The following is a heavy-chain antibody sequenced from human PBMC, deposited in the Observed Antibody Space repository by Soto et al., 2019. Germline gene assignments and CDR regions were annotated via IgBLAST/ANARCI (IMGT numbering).Heavy chain of an antibody. V-gene: IGHV3-33*01. D-gene: IGHD4-17*01. J-gene: IGHJ6*02. CDR2: IWYDGSNR. CDR3: AREELRDYGDYELNYGMDV. CDR1: GFTFSSYG. Sequence: QVQLVESGGGVVQPGRSLRLSCAATGFTFSSYGMYWVRQAAGKGLEWVAVIWYDGSNRYYADSVKGRFTISRDNSKNKLYLQMNSLRAEDTAVYYCAREELRDYGDYELNYGMDVWGQGTTVTVSS.